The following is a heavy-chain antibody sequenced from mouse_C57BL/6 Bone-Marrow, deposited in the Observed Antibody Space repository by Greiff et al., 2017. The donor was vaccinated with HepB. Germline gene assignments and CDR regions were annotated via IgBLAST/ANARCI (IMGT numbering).Heavy chain of an antibody. J-gene: IGHJ2*01. CDR1: GFSFNTYA. CDR2: IRSKSNNYAT. Sequence: GGGLVQPKGSLKLSCAASGFSFNTYAMNWVRQAPGKGLEWVARIRSKSNNYATYYTDSVKDRFTISRDDSESMLYLQMNNLKTEDTAMYYCVRQTYSNFDYWGQGTTLTVSS. D-gene: IGHD2-5*01. CDR3: VRQTYSNFDY. V-gene: IGHV10-1*01.